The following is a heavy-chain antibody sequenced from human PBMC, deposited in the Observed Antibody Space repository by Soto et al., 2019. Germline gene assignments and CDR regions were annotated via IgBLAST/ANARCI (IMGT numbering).Heavy chain of an antibody. CDR1: GFTFSSYG. V-gene: IGHV3-30*18. CDR2: ISYDGSNK. J-gene: IGHJ6*03. D-gene: IGHD2-15*01. CDR3: AKDSNIVVVVSEYMDV. Sequence: QVQLVESGGGVVQPGRSLRLSCAASGFTFSSYGMHWVRQAPGKGLEWVAVISYDGSNKYYADSVKGRFTISRDNSKNTLYLQMNSLRAEDTAVYYCAKDSNIVVVVSEYMDVWGKGTTVTVSS.